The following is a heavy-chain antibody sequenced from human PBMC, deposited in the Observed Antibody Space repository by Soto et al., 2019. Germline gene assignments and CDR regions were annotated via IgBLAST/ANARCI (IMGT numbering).Heavy chain of an antibody. V-gene: IGHV3-21*01. J-gene: IGHJ6*03. D-gene: IGHD2-15*01. CDR1: GFTFSSYS. CDR2: ISSSSSYI. Sequence: GGSLRLSCAASGFTFSSYSMNWVRQAPGKGLEWVSSISSSSSYIYYADSVKGRFTISRDNAKNSLYLQMNSLRAEDTAVYYWARAGLDCSGGSCYSSYYYYYYMDVWGKGTTVTVSS. CDR3: ARAGLDCSGGSCYSSYYYYYYMDV.